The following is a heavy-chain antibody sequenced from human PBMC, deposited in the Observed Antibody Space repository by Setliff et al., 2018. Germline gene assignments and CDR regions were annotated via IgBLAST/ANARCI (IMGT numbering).Heavy chain of an antibody. Sequence: ETLSLTCTVSGYSITSGYYWGWIRQSPGKGLEWLGSLFHTGTPYYNPSLQSRLTMSADTSNNQFSLKLNSVTADDAAVYYCARHLWGRWMATSSDYFDYWGQGSLVTVSS. J-gene: IGHJ4*02. CDR3: ARHLWGRWMATSSDYFDY. V-gene: IGHV4-38-2*02. CDR2: LFHTGTP. CDR1: GYSITSGYY. D-gene: IGHD5-12*01.